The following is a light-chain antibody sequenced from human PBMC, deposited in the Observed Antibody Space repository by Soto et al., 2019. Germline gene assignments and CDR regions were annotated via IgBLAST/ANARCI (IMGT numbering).Light chain of an antibody. J-gene: IGKJ4*01. CDR1: QSVSSSY. Sequence: EIVLTQSPGTLSLSPGERATLSCRASQSVSSSYLAWYQQKPDQAPRLLIYGASSRATGIPDRFSGSGSGTDFTLTISRLESEDVAVYYCQQYGSSPSTFGGGTKVDIK. CDR3: QQYGSSPST. V-gene: IGKV3-20*01. CDR2: GAS.